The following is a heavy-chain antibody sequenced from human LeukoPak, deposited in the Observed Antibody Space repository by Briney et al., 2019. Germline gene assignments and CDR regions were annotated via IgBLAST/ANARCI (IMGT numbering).Heavy chain of an antibody. J-gene: IGHJ3*02. CDR1: GGTFLNYA. D-gene: IGHD3-10*01. V-gene: IGHV1-69*04. CDR2: IIPILGIA. Sequence: SVKVSCKTSGGTFLNYAISWVRQAPGQGLEWMGRIIPILGIASYAQKFQARVTLTADKSTSTAYMELSSLRSDDTAVYYCARASQDYYGSGSYYRGGDAFDIWGQGTMVTVSS. CDR3: ARASQDYYGSGSYYRGGDAFDI.